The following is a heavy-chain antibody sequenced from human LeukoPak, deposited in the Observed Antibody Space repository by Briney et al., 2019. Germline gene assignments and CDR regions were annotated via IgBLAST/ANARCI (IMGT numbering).Heavy chain of an antibody. Sequence: GESLKISCKGSGYSFTSYWIGWVRQMPGKGLEWMGIIYPGDSHTRYSPSFQGQVTISVDKSISTAYLQWSSLKASDTAMYYCARLLQQGYDSSPFDPWGQGTLVTVSS. D-gene: IGHD3-22*01. CDR1: GYSFTSYW. CDR3: ARLLQQGYDSSPFDP. V-gene: IGHV5-51*01. J-gene: IGHJ5*02. CDR2: IYPGDSHT.